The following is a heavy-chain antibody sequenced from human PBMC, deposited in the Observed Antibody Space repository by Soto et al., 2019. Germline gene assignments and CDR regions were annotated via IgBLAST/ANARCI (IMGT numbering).Heavy chain of an antibody. CDR2: IYYSGST. D-gene: IGHD6-13*01. J-gene: IGHJ6*02. CDR1: GGSISSGGYY. Sequence: LSLTCTVSGGSISSGGYYWSWIRQHPGKGLEWIGYIYYSGSTYYNPSLKSRVTISVDTSKNQFSLKLSSVTAADTAVYYCARDRASHSSSWYRADYYYYGMDVWGQGTTVTVS. CDR3: ARDRASHSSSWYRADYYYYGMDV. V-gene: IGHV4-31*03.